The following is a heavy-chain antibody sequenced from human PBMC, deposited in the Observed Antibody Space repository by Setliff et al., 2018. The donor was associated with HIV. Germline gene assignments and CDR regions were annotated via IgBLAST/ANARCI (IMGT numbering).Heavy chain of an antibody. CDR2: IYTSGST. CDR1: GGSISSYY. D-gene: IGHD3-22*01. Sequence: SETLSLTCTVSGGSISSYYWSWSRQPAGKGLEWFGRIYTSGSTNYNPSLKSRVTMSVDTSKNQFSLKLSSVTAADTAVYYCARDRHDSSGYYYGYYFDYWGQGTLVTVPQ. CDR3: ARDRHDSSGYYYGYYFDY. J-gene: IGHJ4*02. V-gene: IGHV4-4*07.